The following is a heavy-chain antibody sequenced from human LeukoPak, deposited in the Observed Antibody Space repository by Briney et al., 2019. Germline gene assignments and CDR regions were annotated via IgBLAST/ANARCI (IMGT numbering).Heavy chain of an antibody. CDR3: ARDAQSGGFWSGSDDYGMDV. Sequence: SETLSLTCAVYGGSFSGYYWSWIRQPPGKGLEWIGEINHSGSTNYNPSLKSRVTMSVDTSKNQFSLKLSSVTAADTAVYYCARDAQSGGFWSGSDDYGMDVWGQGTTVTVSS. CDR1: GGSFSGYY. D-gene: IGHD3-3*01. J-gene: IGHJ6*02. V-gene: IGHV4-34*01. CDR2: INHSGST.